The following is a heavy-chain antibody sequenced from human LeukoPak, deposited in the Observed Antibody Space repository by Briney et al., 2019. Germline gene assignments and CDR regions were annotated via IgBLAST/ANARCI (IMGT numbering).Heavy chain of an antibody. V-gene: IGHV3-30-3*01. D-gene: IGHD1-26*01. CDR3: ARDPSTLIVGALFDY. J-gene: IGHJ4*02. CDR2: ISYDGSNK. CDR1: GFTFSSYA. Sequence: PGGSLRLSWAASGFTFSSYAMHWVRQAPGKGLEWVAVISYDGSNKYYADSVKGRFTISRDNSKNTLYLRMNSLRAEDTAVYYCARDPSTLIVGALFDYWGQGTLVTVSS.